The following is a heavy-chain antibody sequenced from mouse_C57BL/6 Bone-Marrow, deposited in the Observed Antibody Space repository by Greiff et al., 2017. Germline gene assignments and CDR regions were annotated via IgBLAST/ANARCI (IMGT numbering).Heavy chain of an antibody. D-gene: IGHD1-3*01. CDR3: ARNNGLWFAY. Sequence: QVQLQQSGAELVRPGASVKLSCKASGYTFTDYYINWVKQRPGQGLEWIARIYPGSGNTYYNEKFKGKATLTAEKSSSTAYMQLSSLTSEDSAVYFCARNNGLWFAYWGQGTLVTVSA. V-gene: IGHV1-76*01. CDR2: IYPGSGNT. CDR1: GYTFTDYY. J-gene: IGHJ3*01.